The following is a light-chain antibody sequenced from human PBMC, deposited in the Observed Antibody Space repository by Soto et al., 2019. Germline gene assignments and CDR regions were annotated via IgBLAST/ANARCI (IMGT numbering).Light chain of an antibody. Sequence: EIVMTQSPATLSVFPGERATLSCRASQSVSSNLAWYQQKPGQAPRLLIYGASTRATGIPARFSGSGSGTEFTLTISSLQSEDFAVYYCQQYNNWLPRTFGQGTKVDIK. CDR2: GAS. V-gene: IGKV3-15*01. J-gene: IGKJ2*01. CDR1: QSVSSN. CDR3: QQYNNWLPRT.